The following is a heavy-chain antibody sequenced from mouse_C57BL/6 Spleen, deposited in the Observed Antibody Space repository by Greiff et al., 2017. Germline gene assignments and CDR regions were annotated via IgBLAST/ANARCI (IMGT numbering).Heavy chain of an antibody. D-gene: IGHD2-3*01. J-gene: IGHJ4*01. CDR3: ARGDDGYYPYAMDY. V-gene: IGHV5-4*03. CDR2: ISDGGSYT. CDR1: GFTFSSYA. Sequence: DVMLVESGGGLVKPGGSLKLSCAASGFTFSSYAMSWVRQTPEKRLEWVATISDGGSYTYYPDNVKGRFTISRDNAKNNLYLQMSHLKSEDTAMYYCARGDDGYYPYAMDYWGQGTSVTVSS.